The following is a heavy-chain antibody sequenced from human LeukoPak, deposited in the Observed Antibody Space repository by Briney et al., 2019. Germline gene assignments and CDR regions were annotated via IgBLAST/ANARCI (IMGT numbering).Heavy chain of an antibody. J-gene: IGHJ6*03. CDR2: ITSGGSYI. CDR1: AFTFNNYN. Sequence: GGSLTLSCAASAFTFNNYNMNWLRQAPGKVLEGVSSITSGGSYIFYADSVKGRFTISRDNAKNSLYLQMNSLGPDDTADYFCARDPYSGSYGPYYYYYMDVWGKGTTVTVAS. V-gene: IGHV3-21*01. D-gene: IGHD1-26*01. CDR3: ARDPYSGSYGPYYYYYMDV.